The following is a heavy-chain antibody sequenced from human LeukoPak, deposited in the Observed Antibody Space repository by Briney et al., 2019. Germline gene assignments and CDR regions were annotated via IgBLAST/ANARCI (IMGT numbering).Heavy chain of an antibody. CDR1: GGSFSGYY. Sequence: PSETLSLTCAVYGGSFSGYYWSWIRQPPGKGLEWIGYIYYSGSTNYNPSLKSRVTISVDTSKNQFSLKLSSVTAADTAVYYCARPSYYYDKDAFDIWGQGTMVTVSS. J-gene: IGHJ3*02. D-gene: IGHD3-22*01. CDR3: ARPSYYYDKDAFDI. V-gene: IGHV4-59*08. CDR2: IYYSGST.